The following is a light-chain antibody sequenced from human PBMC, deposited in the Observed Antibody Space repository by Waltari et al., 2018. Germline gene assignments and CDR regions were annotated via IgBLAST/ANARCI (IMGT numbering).Light chain of an antibody. CDR1: QSISSY. J-gene: IGKJ4*01. V-gene: IGKV1-39*01. Sequence: DIQMTQSPSSLSASVRDRITITCRASQSISSYLNWYHQKPGKAPTLLIYAASSLQSGVPSRFSGSGSGTDFTLTISSLQPEDFATYYCQQSYSAPLTFGGGTKVEIK. CDR2: AAS. CDR3: QQSYSAPLT.